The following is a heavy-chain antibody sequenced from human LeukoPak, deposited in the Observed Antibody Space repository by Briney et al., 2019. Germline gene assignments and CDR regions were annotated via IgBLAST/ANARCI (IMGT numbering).Heavy chain of an antibody. CDR3: ARKSSAVAGPFDY. CDR2: ISASGQTI. Sequence: GGSLRLSCAASGFSFSTYEFHWVRHAPGKGLEWVSYISASGQTIYYADSVKGRFTISRDNAKNSLYLQMNSLRAEDTAVYYCARKSSAVAGPFDYWGQGTLVTVSS. CDR1: GFSFSTYE. V-gene: IGHV3-48*03. D-gene: IGHD6-19*01. J-gene: IGHJ4*02.